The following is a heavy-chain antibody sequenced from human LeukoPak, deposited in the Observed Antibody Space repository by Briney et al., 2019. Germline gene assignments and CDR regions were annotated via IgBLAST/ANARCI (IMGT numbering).Heavy chain of an antibody. Sequence: GASVKVSCKASGYTFTSYYMHWVRQAPGQGLEWMGWINPNSGGTNYAQNLQGRVTMTTDTSTSTAYMELRSLRSDDTAVYYCARGGPAARLITFGGVTDYWGQGTLVTVSS. V-gene: IGHV1-2*02. CDR3: ARGGPAARLITFGGVTDY. J-gene: IGHJ4*02. CDR2: INPNSGGT. D-gene: IGHD3-16*01. CDR1: GYTFTSYY.